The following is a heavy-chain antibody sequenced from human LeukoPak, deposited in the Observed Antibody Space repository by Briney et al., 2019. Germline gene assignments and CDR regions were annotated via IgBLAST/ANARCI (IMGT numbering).Heavy chain of an antibody. D-gene: IGHD3-22*01. Sequence: GASVKVSCNASGGTFSSYAISWVRQAPGQGLEWMGGIIPIFGTANYAQKFQGRVTITADESTSTAYMELSSLRSEDTAVYYCAGRTRTRDFYDSSGSFDLWGRGTLVTVSS. V-gene: IGHV1-69*13. CDR3: AGRTRTRDFYDSSGSFDL. CDR2: IIPIFGTA. CDR1: GGTFSSYA. J-gene: IGHJ2*01.